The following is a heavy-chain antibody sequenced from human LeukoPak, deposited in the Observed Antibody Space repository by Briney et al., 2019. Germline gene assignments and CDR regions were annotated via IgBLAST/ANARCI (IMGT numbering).Heavy chain of an antibody. D-gene: IGHD2-15*01. CDR2: IYYSGST. J-gene: IGHJ3*02. V-gene: IGHV4-59*01. CDR3: ARACSGGSCYEDAFDI. Sequence: SSETLSLTCTVSGGSISSYYWSWIRQPPGKGLEWIGYIYYSGSTNYNPSLKSRVTISVDTSKNQFSLKLSSVTAADTAVYYCARACSGGSCYEDAFDIWGQGTMVTVSS. CDR1: GGSISSYY.